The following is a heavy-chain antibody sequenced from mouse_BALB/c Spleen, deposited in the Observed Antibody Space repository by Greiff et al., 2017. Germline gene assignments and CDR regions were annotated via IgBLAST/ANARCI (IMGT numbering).Heavy chain of an antibody. D-gene: IGHD1-1*02. CDR1: GFTFSSYT. J-gene: IGHJ3*01. CDR3: ARRGGEDTHAY. CDR2: VSNGGGST. Sequence: EVKLVESGGGLVQPGGSLKLSCAASGFTFSSYTMSWVRQTPEKRLEWVAYVSNGGGSTYYPDTVKGRFTIPRDNAKNTLYLQMSSLRSKDTAMYYCARRGGEDTHAYWGQGTLVTVSA. V-gene: IGHV5-12-2*01.